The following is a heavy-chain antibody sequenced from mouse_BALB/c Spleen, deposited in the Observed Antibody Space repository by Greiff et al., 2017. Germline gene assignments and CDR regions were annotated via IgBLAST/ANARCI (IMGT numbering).Heavy chain of an antibody. CDR2: INPSNGGT. J-gene: IGHJ4*01. Sequence: QVQLKQSGAELVKPGASVKLSCKASGYTFTSYYMYWVKQRPGQGLEWIGEINPSNGGTNFNEKFKSKATLTVDKSSSTAYMQLSSLTSEDSAVYYCTRRNYGSSYAMDYWGQGTSVTVSS. D-gene: IGHD1-1*01. CDR3: TRRNYGSSYAMDY. V-gene: IGHV1S81*02. CDR1: GYTFTSYY.